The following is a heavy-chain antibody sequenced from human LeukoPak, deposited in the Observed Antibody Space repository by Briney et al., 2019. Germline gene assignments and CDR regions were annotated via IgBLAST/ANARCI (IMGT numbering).Heavy chain of an antibody. V-gene: IGHV1-69*04. Sequence: GASVKVSCKASGGTFSSYTISWVRQAPGQGLEWMGRIVPILGIANYAQKFQGRVTITADKSTSTAYMELSSLRSEDTAVYYCARDLGVATGDYFDYWGQGTLVTVSS. D-gene: IGHD5-12*01. CDR2: IVPILGIA. CDR1: GGTFSSYT. J-gene: IGHJ4*02. CDR3: ARDLGVATGDYFDY.